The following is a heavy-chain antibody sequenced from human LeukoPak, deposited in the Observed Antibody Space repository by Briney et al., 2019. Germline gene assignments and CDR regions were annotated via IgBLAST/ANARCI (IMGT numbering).Heavy chain of an antibody. J-gene: IGHJ4*02. CDR1: GGSISSYY. CDR3: ASSADYDSSGYSYFDH. CDR2: VFYSGST. V-gene: IGHV4-59*08. Sequence: SETLSLTCTVSGGSISSYYWSWMRQPPGQGLEWIGYVFYSGSTNYNPSLKSRVTISVDTSKNQFSLKLSSVTAADTAVYYCASSADYDSSGYSYFDHWGQGTLVTVSS. D-gene: IGHD3-22*01.